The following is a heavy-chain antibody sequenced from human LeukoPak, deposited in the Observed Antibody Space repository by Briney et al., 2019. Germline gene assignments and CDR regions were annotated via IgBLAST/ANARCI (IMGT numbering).Heavy chain of an antibody. CDR3: AEDGSNDYGDYDFDY. Sequence: GGSLRLSCAASGFTFSSYAMSWVRQAPGKGLEWVSAISGSGGSTYYADSVKGRFTISRDNSKNTLYLQMNSLRAEDTAVYYCAEDGSNDYGDYDFDYWGQGTLVTVSS. CDR2: ISGSGGST. CDR1: GFTFSSYA. J-gene: IGHJ4*02. D-gene: IGHD4-17*01. V-gene: IGHV3-23*01.